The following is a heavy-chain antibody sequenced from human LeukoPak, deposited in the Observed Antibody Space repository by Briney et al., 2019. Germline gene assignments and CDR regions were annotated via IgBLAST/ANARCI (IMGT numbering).Heavy chain of an antibody. CDR2: MNPNSGNT. CDR1: GYTFSNND. D-gene: IGHD6-6*01. Sequence: ASVKVSCKASGYTFSNNDINWVRQATGQGLEWMGWMNPNSGNTAYAQKFQGRVTMSRDTSISTAYMELSSLRSEDTAVYYCARLPKYSRPLDYWGQGTLVTVSS. CDR3: ARLPKYSRPLDY. V-gene: IGHV1-8*02. J-gene: IGHJ4*02.